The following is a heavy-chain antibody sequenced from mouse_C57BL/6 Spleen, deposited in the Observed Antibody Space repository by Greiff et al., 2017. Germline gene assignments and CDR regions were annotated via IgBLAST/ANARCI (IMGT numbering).Heavy chain of an antibody. D-gene: IGHD1-1*01. Sequence: QVQLKQPGAELVKPGASVKLSCKASGYTFTSYWMHWVKQRPGQGLEWIGMIHPNSGSTNYNEKFKSKATLTVDKSSSTAYMQLSSLTSEDSAVYYCARKFITTVENFDYWGQGTTLTVSS. V-gene: IGHV1-64*01. CDR1: GYTFTSYW. J-gene: IGHJ2*01. CDR3: ARKFITTVENFDY. CDR2: IHPNSGST.